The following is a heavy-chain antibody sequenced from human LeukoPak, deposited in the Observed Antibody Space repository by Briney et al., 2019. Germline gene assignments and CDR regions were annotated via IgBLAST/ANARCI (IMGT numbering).Heavy chain of an antibody. CDR1: GGSISSTTYY. D-gene: IGHD5-18*01. CDR2: MSYRGTT. V-gene: IGHV4-39*07. CDR3: ARVGRYSYGFDY. J-gene: IGHJ4*02. Sequence: SETLSLTCTVSGGSISSTTYYWGWIRQPPGKGLEWIGSMSYRGTTYYNPSLKSRVTISVDTSKNQFSLKLSSVTAADTAVYYCARVGRYSYGFDYWGQGTLVTVSS.